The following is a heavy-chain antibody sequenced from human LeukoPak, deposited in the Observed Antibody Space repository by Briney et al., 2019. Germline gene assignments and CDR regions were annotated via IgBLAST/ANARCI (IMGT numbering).Heavy chain of an antibody. CDR1: GFTFSSYA. V-gene: IGHV3-23*01. CDR2: IDGSGVST. J-gene: IGHJ4*02. D-gene: IGHD2-21*02. Sequence: GGSLRLSCAASGFTFSSYAMSWVRQSPGKGLEWVSAIDGSGVSTYYADSVKGRFTISRDNSKNTLYLQMNSLRAEDTAVYYCAKRGTANPDYWGQGTLVTVSS. CDR3: AKRGTANPDY.